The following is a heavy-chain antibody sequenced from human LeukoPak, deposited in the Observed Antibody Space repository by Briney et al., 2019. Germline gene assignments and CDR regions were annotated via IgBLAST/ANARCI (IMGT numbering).Heavy chain of an antibody. CDR3: ARSGVWSKGPDY. D-gene: IGHD1-26*01. V-gene: IGHV3-30*02. CDR2: IRYDGSNK. Sequence: GGSLRLSCAASGFTFSSYGMHWVRQAPGKGLEWVAFIRYDGSNKYYADSVKGRFTISRDNAKNTLYLQMNSLRAEDTAVYYCARSGVWSKGPDYWGQGTLVTVSS. CDR1: GFTFSSYG. J-gene: IGHJ4*02.